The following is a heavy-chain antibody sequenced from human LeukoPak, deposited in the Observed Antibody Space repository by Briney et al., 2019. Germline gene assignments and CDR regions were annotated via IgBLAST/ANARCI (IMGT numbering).Heavy chain of an antibody. CDR1: GGTFSSYA. D-gene: IGHD3-22*01. J-gene: IGHJ4*02. V-gene: IGHV1-69*13. CDR2: IIPIFATA. CDR3: ARGPITTRSHFDY. Sequence: SVKVSCKASGGTFSSYAISWVRQAPGQGPEWMGGIIPIFATANYAQKFQGRVTITADESTSTAYMELSSLRSEDTAVYYCARGPITTRSHFDYWGQGTLVTVSS.